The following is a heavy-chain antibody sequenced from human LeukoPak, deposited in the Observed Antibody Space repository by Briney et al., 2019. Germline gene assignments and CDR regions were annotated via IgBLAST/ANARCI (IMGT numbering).Heavy chain of an antibody. CDR3: ARRGIAAAGYDY. J-gene: IGHJ4*02. CDR2: IYYSGTT. D-gene: IGHD6-13*01. CDR1: GGSMNGYY. Sequence: SETLSLTCTVSGGSMNGYYWSWIRQPPGKGLEWIGYIYYSGTTNYNPSLKSRVTILVDTSKNQFSLNLSSVTAADTAVYYCARRGIAAAGYDYWGQGTLVTVSS. V-gene: IGHV4-59*08.